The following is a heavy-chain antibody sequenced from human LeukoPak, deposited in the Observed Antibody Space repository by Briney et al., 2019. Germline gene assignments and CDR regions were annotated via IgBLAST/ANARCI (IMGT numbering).Heavy chain of an antibody. J-gene: IGHJ5*02. CDR2: IYYSGST. CDR1: GGSISSYY. D-gene: IGHD6-13*01. V-gene: IGHV4-59*01. CDR3: ARDGPRAAAGYNWFDP. Sequence: PSETLSLTCTVSGGSISSYYWSWIRQPPGKGLEWIGYIYYSGSTNYNPSLKSRVTISVDTSKNQFSLKLNSVTAADTAVYYCARDGPRAAAGYNWFDPWGQGTLVTVSS.